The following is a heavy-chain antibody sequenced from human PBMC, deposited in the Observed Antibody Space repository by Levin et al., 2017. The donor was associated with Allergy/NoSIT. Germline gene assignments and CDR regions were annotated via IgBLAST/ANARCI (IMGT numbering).Heavy chain of an antibody. CDR1: GHSFTSHW. CDR2: FNPGDSTT. Sequence: AASVKVSCQGSGHSFTSHWVGWVRQMPGKGLEWMGIFNPGDSTTRYSPSFQGQVTISVDKSISIAYLQWSSLEASDTAMYYCASHSVDGAFDIWGQGTLVTVPS. J-gene: IGHJ3*02. V-gene: IGHV5-51*01. D-gene: IGHD2-21*01. CDR3: ASHSVDGAFDI.